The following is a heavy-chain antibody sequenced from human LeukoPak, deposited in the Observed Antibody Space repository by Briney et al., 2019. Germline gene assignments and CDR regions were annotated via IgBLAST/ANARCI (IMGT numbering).Heavy chain of an antibody. V-gene: IGHV4-59*01. CDR3: AREHEDAFDI. CDR1: GGSISGYC. CDR2: IYYSGST. Sequence: SETLSLTCTVSGGSISGYCWSWIRQPPGKGLEWIGYIYYSGSTNYNPSLKSRVTISVDTSKNQFSLKLSSVTAADTAVYYCAREHEDAFDIWGQGTMVTVSS. J-gene: IGHJ3*02.